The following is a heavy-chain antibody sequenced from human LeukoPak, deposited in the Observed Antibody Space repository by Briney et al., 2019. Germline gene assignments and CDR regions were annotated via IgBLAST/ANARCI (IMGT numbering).Heavy chain of an antibody. CDR3: AVPHDVRDAFDI. V-gene: IGHV4-59*08. J-gene: IGHJ3*02. CDR2: IYYSGST. D-gene: IGHD1-1*01. Sequence: PSETLSLTCTVSGGSISSYYWSWIRQPPGKGLEWIGYIYYSGSTNYNPSLKSRVTISVDTSKNQFSLKLSSVTAADTAVYYCAVPHDVRDAFDIWGQGTMVTVSS. CDR1: GGSISSYY.